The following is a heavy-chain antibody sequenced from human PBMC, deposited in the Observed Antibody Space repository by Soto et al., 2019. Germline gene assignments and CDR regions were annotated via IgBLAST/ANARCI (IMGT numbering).Heavy chain of an antibody. D-gene: IGHD3-16*01. Sequence: SETLSLTCTVSGGSTSSDNYWSWIRQPPGKGLEWIGHIYYSGNTDYNPSLKSRLAISIDTSKNQFSLKLSSVTAADTAVYYCAYLRGFTGYPGDWGQGTLVTVSS. CDR2: IYYSGNT. V-gene: IGHV4-30-4*01. J-gene: IGHJ4*02. CDR3: AYLRGFTGYPGD. CDR1: GGSTSSDNY.